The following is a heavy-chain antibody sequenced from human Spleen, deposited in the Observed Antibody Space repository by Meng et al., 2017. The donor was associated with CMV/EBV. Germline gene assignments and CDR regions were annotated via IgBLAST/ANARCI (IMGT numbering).Heavy chain of an antibody. Sequence: QGTLRHWGAGLLKPSETLSLTCAVYGGSFSGYYWSWIRQSPGKGLEWIGEINHSGSTNYNPSLKSRVTISVDTSKNQFSLKLSSVTAADTAVYYCVWTTYDSSTLVDYWGQGTLVTVSS. CDR1: GGSFSGYY. D-gene: IGHD3-22*01. V-gene: IGHV4-34*01. CDR2: INHSGST. CDR3: VWTTYDSSTLVDY. J-gene: IGHJ4*02.